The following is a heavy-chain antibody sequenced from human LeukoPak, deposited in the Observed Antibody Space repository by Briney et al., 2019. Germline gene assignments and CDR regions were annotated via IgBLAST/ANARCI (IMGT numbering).Heavy chain of an antibody. D-gene: IGHD6-19*01. J-gene: IGHJ4*02. CDR3: AREVGIAVAGTRDY. CDR2: VNHSGST. Sequence: PSDTLSLTCAVYGGSFSGYYWSWIRQPPGKGLEWMGEVNHSGSTNYNPSLKSRVTISVDTSKNQFSLKLSSVTAADTAVYYCAREVGIAVAGTRDYWGQGTLVTVSS. CDR1: GGSFSGYY. V-gene: IGHV4-34*01.